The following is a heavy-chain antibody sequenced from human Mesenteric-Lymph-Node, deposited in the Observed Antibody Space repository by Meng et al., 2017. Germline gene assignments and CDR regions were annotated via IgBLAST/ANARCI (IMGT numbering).Heavy chain of an antibody. D-gene: IGHD3-22*01. V-gene: IGHV3-21*01. CDR3: AREITMIVVVTVDAFDI. Sequence: GESLKISCAASGITFSSYSMNWVRQAPGKGLEWVSSISSSSSYIYYADSVKGRFTISRDNAKNSLYLQMNSLRAEDTAVYYCAREITMIVVVTVDAFDIWGQGTMVTVSS. J-gene: IGHJ3*02. CDR1: GITFSSYS. CDR2: ISSSSSYI.